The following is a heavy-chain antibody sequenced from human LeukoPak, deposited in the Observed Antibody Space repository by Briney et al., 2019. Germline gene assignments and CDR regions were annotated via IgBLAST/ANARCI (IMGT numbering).Heavy chain of an antibody. CDR1: GGSISSYY. CDR2: FQYSGST. J-gene: IGHJ4*02. V-gene: IGHV4-59*01. CDR3: AKAGRLQAVAGWIDY. D-gene: IGHD6-19*01. Sequence: SETLSLTCTVSGGSISSYYWSWIRQPPGKGLEWIGYFQYSGSTNYNPSLKSRVTISVDTSKNQFSLKLSSVTTADTAIYYCAKAGRLQAVAGWIDYWGQGTLVTVS.